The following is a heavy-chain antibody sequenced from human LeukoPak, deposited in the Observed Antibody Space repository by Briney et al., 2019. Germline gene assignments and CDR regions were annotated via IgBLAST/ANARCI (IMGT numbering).Heavy chain of an antibody. CDR2: INHSGST. J-gene: IGHJ3*02. CDR3: ARGAYGGSYRPI. D-gene: IGHD1-26*01. CDR1: GFTFSSYS. Sequence: GSLRLSCAASGFTFSSYSMNWVRQPPGKGLEWIGEINHSGSTNYNPSLKSRVTISVDTSKNQFSLKLSSVTAADTAVYYCARGAYGGSYRPIWGQGTMVTVSS. V-gene: IGHV4-34*01.